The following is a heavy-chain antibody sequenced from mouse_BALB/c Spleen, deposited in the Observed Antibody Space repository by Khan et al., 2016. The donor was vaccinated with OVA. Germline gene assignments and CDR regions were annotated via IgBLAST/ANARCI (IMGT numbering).Heavy chain of an antibody. J-gene: IGHJ4*01. D-gene: IGHD1-2*01. Sequence: QVQLQQSGAELARPGASVNLSCKASDYTFTNYWIHWVRQRPGQGLEWIGSIFPGNDDTNYTQKFKGKATLTADKSSSTACMQSITLASEDSAVYYCARHGHEAMDYWGQGTSVTVSS. CDR3: ARHGHEAMDY. V-gene: IGHV1-87*01. CDR2: IFPGNDDT. CDR1: DYTFTNYW.